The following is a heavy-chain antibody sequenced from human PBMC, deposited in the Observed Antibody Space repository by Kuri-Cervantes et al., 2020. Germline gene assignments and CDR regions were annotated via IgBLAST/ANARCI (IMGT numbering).Heavy chain of an antibody. Sequence: ASVKVSCKASGYTFTSYYMHWVRQAPGQGLEWMGIINPSGGSTSYAQKFQGRVTMTRDTSTSTVYMELSSLRSEDTAVYYCASSPTIFGVVTNADLYYFDYWGQGTLVPSPQ. CDR1: GYTFTSYY. V-gene: IGHV1-46*01. CDR3: ASSPTIFGVVTNADLYYFDY. D-gene: IGHD3-3*01. CDR2: INPSGGST. J-gene: IGHJ4*02.